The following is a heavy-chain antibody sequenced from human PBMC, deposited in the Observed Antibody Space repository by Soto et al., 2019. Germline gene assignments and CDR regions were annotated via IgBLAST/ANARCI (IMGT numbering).Heavy chain of an antibody. J-gene: IGHJ6*03. Sequence: QLQLQESGPGLVKPSETLSLTCTVSGGYVRSSRFHWGWIRQPPGKGLEWIGNIYFSGNTYYNPSLKSRVPISLDTSTNQFSLRLSSVTAADTAVYYCARLDYRNSSSTYCYYMDFWGKATTVTVSS. CDR1: GGYVRSSRFH. CDR3: ARLDYRNSSSTYCYYMDF. V-gene: IGHV4-39*01. D-gene: IGHD4-4*01. CDR2: IYFSGNT.